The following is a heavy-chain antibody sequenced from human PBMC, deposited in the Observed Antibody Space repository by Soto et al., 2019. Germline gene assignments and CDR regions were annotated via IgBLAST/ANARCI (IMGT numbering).Heavy chain of an antibody. D-gene: IGHD1-7*01. CDR1: GYTFTGYY. CDR3: ARDLGLITGTTFHYYGMDV. J-gene: IGHJ6*02. CDR2: INPNSGGT. Sequence: ASVKVSCKASGYTFTGYYMHWVRQAPGQGLEWMGWINPNSGGTNYAQKFQGRVTMTRDTSISTAYMELSRLISDDTAVYYCARDLGLITGTTFHYYGMDVWGQGTTVTVSS. V-gene: IGHV1-2*02.